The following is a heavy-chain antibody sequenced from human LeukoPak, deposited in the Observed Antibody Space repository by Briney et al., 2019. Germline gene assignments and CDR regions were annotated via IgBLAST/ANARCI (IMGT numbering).Heavy chain of an antibody. J-gene: IGHJ4*02. CDR1: GGSISSYY. CDR3: VRGWGPYCSGGSCYYFDY. D-gene: IGHD2-15*01. CDR2: IYYSGST. V-gene: IGHV4-59*01. Sequence: SETLSLTCTVPGGSISSYYWSWIRQPPGKGLEWIGYIYYSGSTNYNPSLESRVTISVDTSKNQFCLKLSSVTAADTAVYYCVRGWGPYCSGGSCYYFDYWGQGTLVTVSS.